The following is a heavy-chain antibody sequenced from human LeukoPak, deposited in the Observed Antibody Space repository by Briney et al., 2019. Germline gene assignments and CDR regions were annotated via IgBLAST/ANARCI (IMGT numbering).Heavy chain of an antibody. CDR3: AKEGGGSSNRYFQH. CDR2: ISGSGSYA. V-gene: IGHV3-23*01. Sequence: PGGSLRLSCAASGFTFSSYAMNWVRQAPGKGLEWVSVISGSGSYAYYADSVKGRFTISRDNSKNTLCLQMNSLRAEDTAVYYCAKEGGGSSNRYFQHWGQGTLVTVSS. J-gene: IGHJ1*01. D-gene: IGHD2-15*01. CDR1: GFTFSSYA.